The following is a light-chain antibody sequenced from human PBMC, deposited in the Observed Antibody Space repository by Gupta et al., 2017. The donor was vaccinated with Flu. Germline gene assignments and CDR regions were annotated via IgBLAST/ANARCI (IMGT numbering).Light chain of an antibody. CDR2: NAS. J-gene: IGKJ4*01. V-gene: IGKV1-6*01. Sequence: AMQMAQSPSSLSASVGDGVTFTCRASQDIRITLGWYQQKPGKAPKLLIYNASTVKTGVPSSFSGSGSGTDFTLTISSLQAEDFATYYCQHDHNCPVTFGRGTKVEIK. CDR1: QDIRIT. CDR3: QHDHNCPVT.